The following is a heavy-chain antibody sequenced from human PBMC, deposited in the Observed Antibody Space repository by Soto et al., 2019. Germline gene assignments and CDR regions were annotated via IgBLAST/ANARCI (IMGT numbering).Heavy chain of an antibody. CDR2: MNPNNGKT. V-gene: IGHV1-8*01. J-gene: IGHJ5*02. CDR1: GYMFKSYY. CDR3: AKDFGGLYNWFDP. Sequence: ASVKVSCKASGYMFKSYYVNCVRQAAGQGLEWLGRMNPNNGKTDYAQKFQGRLTMTRDTSISTVYMELSSLTSEDTAVYYCAKDFGGLYNWFDPWGQGTLVTGSS. D-gene: IGHD3-16*01.